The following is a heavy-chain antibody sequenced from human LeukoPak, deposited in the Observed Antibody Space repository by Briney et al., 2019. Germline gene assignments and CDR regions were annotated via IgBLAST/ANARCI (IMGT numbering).Heavy chain of an antibody. CDR3: ARDQDSSGWYASFDY. CDR2: ISSNGGST. V-gene: IGHV3-64*01. Sequence: GGSLRLSCAASGCTFSSYAMHCVRQAPVKSLEYVSAISSNGGSTYYANSVKGRFTISRDNSKNTLYLQMGSLRAEDMAVYYCARDQDSSGWYASFDYWGQGTLVTVSS. CDR1: GCTFSSYA. D-gene: IGHD6-19*01. J-gene: IGHJ4*02.